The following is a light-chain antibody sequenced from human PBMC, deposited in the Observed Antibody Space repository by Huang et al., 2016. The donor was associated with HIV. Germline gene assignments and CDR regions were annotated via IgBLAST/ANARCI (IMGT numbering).Light chain of an antibody. V-gene: IGKV4-1*01. J-gene: IGKJ1*01. Sequence: DIVMTQSPDSLAVSLGERATINCKSSQSLLYSSNNKNYLAWYQQKPGQPPTRLIYWASTRESVVPDRFSGSGSETDFTLTISSLQAEDVAVYYCHQYYATGTFGQGTKVEI. CDR1: QSLLYSSNNKNY. CDR2: WAS. CDR3: HQYYATGT.